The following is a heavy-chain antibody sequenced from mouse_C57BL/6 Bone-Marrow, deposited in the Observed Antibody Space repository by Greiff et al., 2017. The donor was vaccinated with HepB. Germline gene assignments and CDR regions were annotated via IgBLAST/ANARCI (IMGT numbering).Heavy chain of an antibody. V-gene: IGHV5-2*01. J-gene: IGHJ4*01. CDR2: INSDGGST. CDR1: EYEFPSHD. D-gene: IGHD1-1*01. Sequence: EVKLVESGGGLVQPGESLKLSCESNEYEFPSHDMSWVRKTPEKRLELVAAINSDGGSTYYPDTMERRFIISRDNTKKTLYLQMSSLRSEDTALYYCASPNPPYYYGSSYYYYAMDYWGQGTSVTVSS. CDR3: ASPNPPYYYGSSYYYYAMDY.